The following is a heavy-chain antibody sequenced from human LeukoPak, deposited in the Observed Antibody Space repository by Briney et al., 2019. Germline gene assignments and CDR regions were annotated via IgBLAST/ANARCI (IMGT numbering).Heavy chain of an antibody. CDR1: GFTFSSSD. J-gene: IGHJ4*02. Sequence: GGSLRLSCAASGFTFSSSDMDWVRQAPGKGLEWVASISSSSSLIYYTDSVKGRFTISRDNAKNSLYLQMNSLRAEETAVYFCAKEGRSTTPGYWGQGTLVTVSS. CDR3: AKEGRSTTPGY. V-gene: IGHV3-21*01. D-gene: IGHD6-13*01. CDR2: ISSSSSLI.